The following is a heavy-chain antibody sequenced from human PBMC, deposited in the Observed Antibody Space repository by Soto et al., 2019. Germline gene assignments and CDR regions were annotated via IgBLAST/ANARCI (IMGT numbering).Heavy chain of an antibody. CDR2: IYYSGST. Sequence: PSETLSLTCTVSGGSISSYYWSWIRQPPGKGLEWIGYIYYSGSTNYNPSLKSRVTISVDTSKNQFSLKLSSVTAADTAVYYCVREQWPPHFDYWGQGTLVTVSS. D-gene: IGHD6-19*01. J-gene: IGHJ4*02. CDR3: VREQWPPHFDY. CDR1: GGSISSYY. V-gene: IGHV4-59*01.